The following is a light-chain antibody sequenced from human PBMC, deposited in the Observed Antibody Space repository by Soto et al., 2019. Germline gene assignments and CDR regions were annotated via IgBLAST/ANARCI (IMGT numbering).Light chain of an antibody. Sequence: QSALTQPPSASGSPGQSVTISCTGTSSDVGAYTYVSWYQQHPGKVPKLMIYEVSKRPSGVPDRFSGSKSGNTASLTVSGLQAEDEGDYYCSSFAGSSTLVFGGGTKLTVL. CDR1: SSDVGAYTY. J-gene: IGLJ2*01. CDR2: EVS. V-gene: IGLV2-8*01. CDR3: SSFAGSSTLV.